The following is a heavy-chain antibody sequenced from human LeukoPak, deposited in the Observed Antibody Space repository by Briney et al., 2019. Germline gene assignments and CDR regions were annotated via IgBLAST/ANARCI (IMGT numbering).Heavy chain of an antibody. CDR1: GYSFTSYW. D-gene: IGHD3-22*01. CDR2: IYPGDPDT. CDR3: ARRHYYDSSGYAFDY. V-gene: IGHV5-51*03. Sequence: KPGESLKISCKGSGYSFTSYWIGWVRQMPGKGLEWMGIIYPGDPDTRYSPSFQGQVTISADKSISTAYLQWSSLKASDTAMYYCARRHYYDSSGYAFDYWGQGTLVTVSS. J-gene: IGHJ4*02.